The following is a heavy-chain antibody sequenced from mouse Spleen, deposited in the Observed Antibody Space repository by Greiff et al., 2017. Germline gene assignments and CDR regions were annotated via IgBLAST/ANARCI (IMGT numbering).Heavy chain of an antibody. CDR2: ISDGGSYT. D-gene: IGHD4-1*01. V-gene: IGHV5-4*03. CDR1: GFTFSSYA. Sequence: DVKLVESGGGLVKPGGSLKLSCAASGFTFSSYAMSWVRQTPEKRLEWVATISDGGSYTYYPDNVKGRFTISRDNAKNNLYLQMSHLKSEDTAMYYCARGDTGTDYWGQGTTLTVSS. CDR3: ARGDTGTDY. J-gene: IGHJ2*01.